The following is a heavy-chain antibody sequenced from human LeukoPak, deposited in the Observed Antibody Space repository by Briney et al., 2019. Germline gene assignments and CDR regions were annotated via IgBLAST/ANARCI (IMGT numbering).Heavy chain of an antibody. V-gene: IGHV3-33*01. D-gene: IGHD6-13*01. CDR2: IWYDGSNK. CDR3: AREETLAAAGNYYFDY. Sequence: PGGSLRLSCAASGFTFSSYGMHWVRQAPGKGLEWVAVIWYDGSNKYYADSVKGRFTISRDNSKNTLYLQMNSLRAEDTAVYYCAREETLAAAGNYYFDYWGQGTLVTVSS. J-gene: IGHJ4*02. CDR1: GFTFSSYG.